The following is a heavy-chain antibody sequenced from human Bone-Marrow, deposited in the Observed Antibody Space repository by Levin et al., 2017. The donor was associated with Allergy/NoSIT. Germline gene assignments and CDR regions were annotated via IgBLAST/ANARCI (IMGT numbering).Heavy chain of an antibody. V-gene: IGHV3-53*01. Sequence: GESLKISCAASGFTVSSNYMSWVRQAPGKGLEWVSVIYSGGSTYYADSVKGRFTISRDNSKNTLYLQMNSLRAEDTAVYYCARVDYYDSSGYFPRRYYYYYDGMDVWGQGTTVTVSS. D-gene: IGHD3-22*01. CDR1: GFTVSSNY. J-gene: IGHJ6*02. CDR2: IYSGGST. CDR3: ARVDYYDSSGYFPRRYYYYYDGMDV.